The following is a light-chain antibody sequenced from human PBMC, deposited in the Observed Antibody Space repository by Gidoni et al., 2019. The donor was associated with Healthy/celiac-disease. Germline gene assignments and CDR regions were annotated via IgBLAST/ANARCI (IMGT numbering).Light chain of an antibody. Sequence: DTQTTQSPSTLSASVEDRVTITCRDSQSISSWLAWYQQRPGKAPMILIDKACSLGSGVTSRFSGSGSGTEFTLTSSSLQADDFANYYYQKYNIYSTFGPGTKVDIK. CDR2: KAC. CDR1: QSISSW. CDR3: QKYNIYST. V-gene: IGKV1-5*03. J-gene: IGKJ3*01.